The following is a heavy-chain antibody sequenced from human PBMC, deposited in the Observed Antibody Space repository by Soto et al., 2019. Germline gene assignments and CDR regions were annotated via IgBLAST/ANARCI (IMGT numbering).Heavy chain of an antibody. CDR3: AKLSDYGDNYYYYGMEV. V-gene: IGHV5-51*01. D-gene: IGHD4-17*01. CDR1: RYSFTSYW. CDR2: IYPGDSST. Sequence: GESLKISCKVSRYSFTSYWIGWVRQMPGKTLEWMGIIYPGDSSTRYSPSFQGHVTMSVDKSISTAYLQWSSLKASDTAVYYCAKLSDYGDNYYYYGMEVWGPGTTVTVSS. J-gene: IGHJ6*02.